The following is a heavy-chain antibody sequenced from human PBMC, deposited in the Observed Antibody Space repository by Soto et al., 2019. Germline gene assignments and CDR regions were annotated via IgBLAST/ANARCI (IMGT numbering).Heavy chain of an antibody. J-gene: IGHJ4*02. D-gene: IGHD3-10*01. V-gene: IGHV3-21*01. Sequence: GGSLRLSCAASGFTFSSYSMNWVRQAPGKGLEWVSSISSSSSYIYYADSVKGRFTISRDNAKNSLYLQMNSLRAEDTAVYYCARDLSRYYYGSGSSDYWGQGTLVTVSS. CDR2: ISSSSSYI. CDR1: GFTFSSYS. CDR3: ARDLSRYYYGSGSSDY.